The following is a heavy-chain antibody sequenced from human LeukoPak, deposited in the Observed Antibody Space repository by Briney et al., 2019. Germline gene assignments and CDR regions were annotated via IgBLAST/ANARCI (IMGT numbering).Heavy chain of an antibody. V-gene: IGHV3-7*01. CDR2: INHNGNVN. CDR3: ARDLVPAAILGWDYYYYYGMDV. Sequence: PGGSLRLSCAASGFTFRSYWMNWARQAPGKGLEWVASINHNGNVNYYVDSVKGRFTISRDNAKNSLYLQMNSLRAEDTAVYYCARDLVPAAILGWDYYYYYGMDVWGQGTTVTVSS. D-gene: IGHD2-2*02. J-gene: IGHJ6*02. CDR1: GFTFRSYW.